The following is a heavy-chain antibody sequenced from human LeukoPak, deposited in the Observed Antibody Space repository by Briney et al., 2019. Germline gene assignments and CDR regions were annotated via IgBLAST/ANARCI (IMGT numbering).Heavy chain of an antibody. J-gene: IGHJ4*02. CDR2: IWYDGSNK. V-gene: IGHV3-30*02. CDR1: GFTFSSYG. D-gene: IGHD2-15*01. Sequence: GGSLRLSCAASGFTFSSYGMHWVRQAPGKGLEWVAVIWYDGSNKYYADSVKGRFTISRDNSKNTLYLQMNSLRAEDTAVHYCAKDTLRYCSGGSCLLDYWGQGTLVTVSS. CDR3: AKDTLRYCSGGSCLLDY.